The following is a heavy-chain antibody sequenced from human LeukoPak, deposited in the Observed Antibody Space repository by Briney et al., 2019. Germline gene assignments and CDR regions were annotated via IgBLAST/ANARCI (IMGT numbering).Heavy chain of an antibody. CDR2: IDTSGKT. V-gene: IGHV4-4*07. CDR1: GGSISSQY. D-gene: IGHD6-13*01. CDR3: ARGVDSSSSTWFDP. J-gene: IGHJ5*02. Sequence: RPSETLSLTCTVSGGSISSQYWSCIRQSPGKGLEWIGRIDTSGKTNYNPSLKSRVTISIDKSKGQFSLKVNSVTAADTAVYYCARGVDSSSSTWFDPWGQGALVTVSS.